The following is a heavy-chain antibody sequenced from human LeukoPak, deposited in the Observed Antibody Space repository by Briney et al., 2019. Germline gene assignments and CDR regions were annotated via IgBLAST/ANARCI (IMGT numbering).Heavy chain of an antibody. Sequence: GGSLRLSCTASRFTFSNYNMNWVRQAPGKGLEWVSYVSSSSSAIYYADSVMGRFTISRANAKNSLYLQMNSLRDADTAVYYCARGDYGDYEGTFDYWGQGTLVTVSS. V-gene: IGHV3-48*02. CDR1: RFTFSNYN. CDR2: VSSSSSAI. J-gene: IGHJ4*02. CDR3: ARGDYGDYEGTFDY. D-gene: IGHD4-17*01.